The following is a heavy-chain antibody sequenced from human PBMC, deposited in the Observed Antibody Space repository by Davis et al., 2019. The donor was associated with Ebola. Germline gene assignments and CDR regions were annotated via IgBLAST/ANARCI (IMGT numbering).Heavy chain of an antibody. V-gene: IGHV1-69*02. D-gene: IGHD3-16*02. J-gene: IGHJ4*02. CDR2: ITPLLGVA. Sequence: SVKVSCKASGGTFGTYTISWVRQAPGQGLQWMGRITPLLGVANYAKKFQGRVTVTADTSTSTAYMELSSLRFEDTAVYYCATECGTCAYRQSYRGFDYWGQGTLVTVSS. CDR3: ATECGTCAYRQSYRGFDY. CDR1: GGTFGTYT.